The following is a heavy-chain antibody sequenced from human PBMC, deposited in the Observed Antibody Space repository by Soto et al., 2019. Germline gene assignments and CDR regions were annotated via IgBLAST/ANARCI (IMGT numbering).Heavy chain of an antibody. CDR2: VYTTGIT. Sequence: SSETLSLTCAVTGGSINTYYCSWIRQSAWKGLEWIGRVYTTGITNYNPSLKSRVTISVDTSRNQFSLRLRSVTAADTAVYYCARDLNVIFDDVADMRWSFDPCRQGTL. D-gene: IGHD3-3*02. CDR3: ARDLNVIFDDVADMRWSFDP. J-gene: IGHJ5*02. CDR1: GGSINTYY. V-gene: IGHV4-4*07.